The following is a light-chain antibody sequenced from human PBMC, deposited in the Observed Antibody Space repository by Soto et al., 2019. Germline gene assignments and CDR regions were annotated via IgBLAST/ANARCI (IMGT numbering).Light chain of an antibody. J-gene: IGKJ1*01. CDR2: AAS. Sequence: DIQMTQAPSSLSASVGDRVTITCRARQDISTYLAWYQQKPGKVPKLLIYAASTLQSGVPFRFSGSGSGTDFTLTISSLQPEDVATYYCQKYNSAPWTFGQGTKVEIK. CDR3: QKYNSAPWT. CDR1: QDISTY. V-gene: IGKV1-27*01.